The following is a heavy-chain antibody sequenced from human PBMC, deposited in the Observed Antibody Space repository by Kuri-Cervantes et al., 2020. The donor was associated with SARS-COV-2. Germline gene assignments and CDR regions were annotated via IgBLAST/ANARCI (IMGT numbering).Heavy chain of an antibody. Sequence: ESLKISCAVYGGSFSGYYWSWIRQPPGKGLEWIGEINHSGSTNYNPSLKSRVTISVDTSKNQFSLKLSSVTAADTAVYYCARGTKWELPYWGQGTLVTVSS. CDR1: GGSFSGYY. V-gene: IGHV4-34*01. CDR2: INHSGST. J-gene: IGHJ4*02. CDR3: ARGTKWELPY. D-gene: IGHD1-26*01.